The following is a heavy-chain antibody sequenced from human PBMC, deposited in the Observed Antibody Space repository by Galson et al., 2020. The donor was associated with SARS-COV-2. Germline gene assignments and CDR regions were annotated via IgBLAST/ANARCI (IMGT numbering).Heavy chain of an antibody. CDR2: ISYDGSNK. J-gene: IGHJ4*02. CDR3: AIDTHNSIAAAGNFHY. Sequence: GGSLRLSCAASGFTFSSYALHWVRQAPGKGLEWVAVISYDGSNKYYADSVKGRFTISRDNSKNTLYLQMNSLRAEDTAVYYCAIDTHNSIAAAGNFHYWGQGTLVTVSS. D-gene: IGHD6-13*01. CDR1: GFTFSSYA. V-gene: IGHV3-30-3*01.